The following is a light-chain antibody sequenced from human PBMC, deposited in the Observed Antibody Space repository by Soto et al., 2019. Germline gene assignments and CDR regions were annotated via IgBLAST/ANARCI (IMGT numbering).Light chain of an antibody. CDR1: QGISSY. J-gene: IGKJ1*01. CDR3: QQYNSYWT. Sequence: IQLTQSPSSLSASVGDRVAITCRASQGISSYLAWYHQKPGKAPKLLIYAASTSQSGVPSRFSGSGSGTDFTLTIRSLQPDDFATYYCQQYNSYWTFGQGTKVDIK. V-gene: IGKV1-9*01. CDR2: AAS.